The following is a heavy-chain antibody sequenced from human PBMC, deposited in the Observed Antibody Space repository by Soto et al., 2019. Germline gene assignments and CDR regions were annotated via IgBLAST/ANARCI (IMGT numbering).Heavy chain of an antibody. J-gene: IGHJ4*02. CDR2: ITPMFGTP. CDR1: GGTFSRYT. CDR3: ARDDTLYDSSAYHYLY. D-gene: IGHD3-22*01. V-gene: IGHV1-69*01. Sequence: QVQLVQSGAEVKKPGSSVKVSCKASGGTFSRYTITWVRQAPGQGLEWMGGITPMFGTPNYAQKFQGRVTITADESTSTAYMELSSLRSEDTAMYYCARDDTLYDSSAYHYLYWGQGTLVTVSS.